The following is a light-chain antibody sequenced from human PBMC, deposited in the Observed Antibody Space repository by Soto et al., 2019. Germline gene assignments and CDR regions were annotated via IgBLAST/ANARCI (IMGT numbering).Light chain of an antibody. CDR2: DVS. V-gene: IGLV2-14*01. CDR3: SSYTSRSTRV. J-gene: IGLJ1*01. Sequence: QSVLTQPASVSGSPGQSITISCTGTSSDVGGYNYVSWYQQHPGKAPKLMIYDVSNRPSGVSNRFSGSESGNTASLTISGLQAEDEADYYCSSYTSRSTRVFGTGTKLTVL. CDR1: SSDVGGYNY.